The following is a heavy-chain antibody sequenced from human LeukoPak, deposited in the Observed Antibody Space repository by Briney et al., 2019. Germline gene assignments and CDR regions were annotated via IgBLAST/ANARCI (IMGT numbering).Heavy chain of an antibody. V-gene: IGHV4-59*01. Sequence: PSETLSLTCTVSGGSISSYYWSWIRQPPGKGLEWIGYIYHSGSTNYNPSLKSRVTISVDTSKNQFSLKLSSVTAADTAVYYCARDPGYYDSSGYYDYWGQGTLVTVSS. CDR3: ARDPGYYDSSGYYDY. CDR2: IYHSGST. CDR1: GGSISSYY. J-gene: IGHJ4*02. D-gene: IGHD3-22*01.